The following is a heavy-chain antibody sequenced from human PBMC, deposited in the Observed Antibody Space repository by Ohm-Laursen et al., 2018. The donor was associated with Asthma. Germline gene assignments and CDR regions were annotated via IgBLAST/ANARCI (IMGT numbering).Heavy chain of an antibody. CDR1: GFTFSSYD. CDR3: ARDLGQHLRQWGNWFDP. D-gene: IGHD3-16*01. V-gene: IGHV3-30*03. J-gene: IGHJ5*02. CDR2: ISCDESDK. Sequence: SLRLSCTASGFTFSSYDMHWVRQAPGKGLEWLAVISCDESDKKYADSVKGRFTSSRDDAKNTLYLQMNSLRVEDTAVYYCARDLGQHLRQWGNWFDPWGQGTLVTVSS.